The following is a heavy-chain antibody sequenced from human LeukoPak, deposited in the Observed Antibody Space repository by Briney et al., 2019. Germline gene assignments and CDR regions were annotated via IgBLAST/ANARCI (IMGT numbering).Heavy chain of an antibody. D-gene: IGHD3-22*01. CDR2: IYYGGST. CDR1: GGSISSSRHY. Sequence: SETLSLTCTVSGGSISSSRHYWGWIRQPPGKGLEWIGSIYYGGSTYYNSSLKSRLTLFVDTSKNQFSLKLSSVTAADTAVYYCARVGRFFDDSSGDYDAFDIWGQGTMVTVSS. CDR3: ARVGRFFDDSSGDYDAFDI. J-gene: IGHJ3*02. V-gene: IGHV4-39*01.